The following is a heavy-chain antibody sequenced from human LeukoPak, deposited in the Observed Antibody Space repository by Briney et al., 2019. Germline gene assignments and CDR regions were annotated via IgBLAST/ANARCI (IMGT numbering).Heavy chain of an antibody. V-gene: IGHV4-30-2*01. CDR2: IYHSGST. CDR3: ARHSSYDILTGYLEGWFDP. Sequence: PSETLSLTCTVSGGSISSGGYYWSWIRQPPGKGLEWIGYIYHSGSTYYNPSLKSRVTISVDRSKNQFSLKLSSVTAADTAVYYCARHSSYDILTGYLEGWFDPWGQGTLVTVSS. D-gene: IGHD3-9*01. J-gene: IGHJ5*02. CDR1: GGSISSGGYY.